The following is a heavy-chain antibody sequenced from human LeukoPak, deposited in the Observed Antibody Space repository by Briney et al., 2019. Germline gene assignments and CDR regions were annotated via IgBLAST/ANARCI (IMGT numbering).Heavy chain of an antibody. Sequence: PGGSLRLSCAASGFTVSSNYMSWVRQAPGKGLEWVSVIYSGGSTYYADSVKGRFTISRDNSKNTLYLQMNSLRAEDTAVYYCARDRHATRDYDFWNIPFDYWGQGTLVTVSS. CDR3: ARDRHATRDYDFWNIPFDY. CDR2: IYSGGST. V-gene: IGHV3-66*01. D-gene: IGHD3-3*01. CDR1: GFTVSSNY. J-gene: IGHJ4*02.